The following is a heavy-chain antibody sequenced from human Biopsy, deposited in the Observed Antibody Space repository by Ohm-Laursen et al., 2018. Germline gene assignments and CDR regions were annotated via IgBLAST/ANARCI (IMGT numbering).Heavy chain of an antibody. CDR1: GGSISSYY. V-gene: IGHV4-59*08. Sequence: GTLSLTCTVSGGSISSYYWSWIRQPPGRGLEWIGYIYYTGSTNYNTSLKSRVTISVDTSMNHLTLRRTSVTAADTAVYYCARHAPSYSGSYWRYFDLWGRGTLVTVSS. CDR2: IYYTGST. D-gene: IGHD1-26*01. J-gene: IGHJ2*01. CDR3: ARHAPSYSGSYWRYFDL.